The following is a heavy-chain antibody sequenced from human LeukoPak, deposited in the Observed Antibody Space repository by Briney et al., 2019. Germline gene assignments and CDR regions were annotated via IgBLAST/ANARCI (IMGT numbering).Heavy chain of an antibody. D-gene: IGHD2-21*01. CDR1: GYIYRLNH. J-gene: IGHJ4*02. Sequence: GGSQSLLCTLSGYIYRLNHKIGLRQAPGKGLEWVSVIYSGGSTYYADSVKGRFTIFRDNSENTLYLQMNSLRAENTAVYYCASFAYWVQGTLV. V-gene: IGHV3-53*05. CDR2: IYSGGST. CDR3: ASFAY.